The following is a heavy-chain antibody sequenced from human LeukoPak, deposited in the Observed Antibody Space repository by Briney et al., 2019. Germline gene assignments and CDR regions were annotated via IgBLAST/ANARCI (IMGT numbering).Heavy chain of an antibody. CDR2: TYYRSKWYY. CDR1: GDSVSSNSAT. Sequence: SQTLSLTCAISGDSVSSNSATWNWIRQSPLRGLEWLGRTYYRSKWYYDYGPSVKGITINADTSKNQLSLQLSSVTPEDTAVYYCARDPGHSRSFYDVFDVWGQGTKVTVSS. D-gene: IGHD3-10*01. J-gene: IGHJ3*01. V-gene: IGHV6-1*01. CDR3: ARDPGHSRSFYDVFDV.